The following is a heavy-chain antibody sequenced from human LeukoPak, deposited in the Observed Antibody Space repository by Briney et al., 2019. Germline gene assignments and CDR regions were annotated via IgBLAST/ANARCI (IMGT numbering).Heavy chain of an antibody. D-gene: IGHD2-15*01. CDR2: IYYNGST. Sequence: SETLSLTCTVSGGSISSYYWSWIRQPPGKGLEWIGYIYYNGSTNYNPSLKSRVTISVDTSKNQFSLKLSSVTAADTAVYYCATFRPKYCSGGSCYSTFGFYYYGMDVWGQGTTVTVSS. J-gene: IGHJ6*02. CDR3: ATFRPKYCSGGSCYSTFGFYYYGMDV. CDR1: GGSISSYY. V-gene: IGHV4-59*01.